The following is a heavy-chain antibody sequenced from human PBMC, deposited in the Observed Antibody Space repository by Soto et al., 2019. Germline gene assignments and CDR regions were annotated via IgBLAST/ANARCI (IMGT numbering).Heavy chain of an antibody. J-gene: IGHJ4*02. V-gene: IGHV2-5*02. CDR3: AHKGSGSRAIDY. CDR2: IYWDDSK. CDR1: GFSLSTSGVG. Sequence: SGPTLVNPTQTLTLTCTFSGFSLSTSGVGVGWIRQPPGKALEWLAVIYWDDSKTYSPSLKSRLTITNDTSRDQVVLTMTNMDPVDTATYYCAHKGSGSRAIDYWGQGALVTVSS. D-gene: IGHD3-10*01.